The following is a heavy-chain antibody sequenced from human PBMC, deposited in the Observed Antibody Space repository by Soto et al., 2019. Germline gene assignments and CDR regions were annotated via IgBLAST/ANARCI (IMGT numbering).Heavy chain of an antibody. D-gene: IGHD4-4*01. CDR3: TVTTVTSYYYYYMDV. V-gene: IGHV3-73*01. Sequence: EVQLVESGGGLVQPGGSLKLSCAASGFTFSGSAMHWVRQASGKGLEWVGRIRSKANSYATAYAASVKGRFTISRYDSKNTAYLQMNSLKTEDTAVYYCTVTTVTSYYYYYMDVWGKGTTVTVSS. J-gene: IGHJ6*03. CDR1: GFTFSGSA. CDR2: IRSKANSYAT.